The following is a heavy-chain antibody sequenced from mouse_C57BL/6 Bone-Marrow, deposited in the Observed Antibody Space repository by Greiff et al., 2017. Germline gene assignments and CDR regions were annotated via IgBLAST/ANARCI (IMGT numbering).Heavy chain of an antibody. J-gene: IGHJ1*03. Sequence: EVKLVESGGGLVQPGGSLSLSCAASGFTFTDYYMSWVRQPPGKALEWLGFIRNKANGYTTEYSASVKGRFTISRDNSQSILYLQMNALRAEDSATYYWASQYYYGSSYGYFDVWGTGTTVTVSS. CDR1: GFTFTDYY. CDR2: IRNKANGYTT. CDR3: ASQYYYGSSYGYFDV. D-gene: IGHD1-1*01. V-gene: IGHV7-3*01.